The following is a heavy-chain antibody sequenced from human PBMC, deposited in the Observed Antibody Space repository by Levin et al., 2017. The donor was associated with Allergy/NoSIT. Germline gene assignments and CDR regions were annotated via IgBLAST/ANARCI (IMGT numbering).Heavy chain of an antibody. Sequence: PGGSLRLSCAASGFNFRNYEMNWVRQVPGKGLEWLSHITGSGDSASYADSVRGRFIISRDNAENSVYLQMNSLRAEDSGLYYCATLSVFVPNTVASDKWSQGTLVTVSS. CDR3: ATLSVFVPNTVASDK. J-gene: IGHJ4*02. D-gene: IGHD2-21*01. CDR1: GFNFRNYE. CDR2: ITGSGDSA. V-gene: IGHV3-48*03.